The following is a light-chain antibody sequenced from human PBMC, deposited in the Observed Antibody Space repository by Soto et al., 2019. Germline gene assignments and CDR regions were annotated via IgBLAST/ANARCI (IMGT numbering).Light chain of an antibody. CDR3: SSYAGSNNYV. CDR2: EVS. V-gene: IGLV2-8*01. J-gene: IGLJ1*01. CDR1: SSDVGGYDF. Sequence: SALPQPPSASGSPGQSVTISCTGTSSDVGGYDFVSWYQQHPGKAPKLMIHEVSKRPSGVPDRFSGSKSGNTASLTVSGLQAEDEADYYCSSYAGSNNYVFGTG.